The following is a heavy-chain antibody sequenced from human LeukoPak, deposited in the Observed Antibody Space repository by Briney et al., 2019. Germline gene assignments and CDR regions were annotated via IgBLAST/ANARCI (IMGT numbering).Heavy chain of an antibody. J-gene: IGHJ4*02. CDR2: ISGSDGST. V-gene: IGHV3-23*01. CDR1: GFTFSSYA. CDR3: ARDYSGSYYRIDY. D-gene: IGHD1-26*01. Sequence: GGSLRLSCAASGFTFSSYAMGWVRQAPGKGLQWVSTISGSDGSTYYADSVKGRFTISRDKAKNSLYLQMDSLRAEDTAVYYCARDYSGSYYRIDYWGQGTLVTVSS.